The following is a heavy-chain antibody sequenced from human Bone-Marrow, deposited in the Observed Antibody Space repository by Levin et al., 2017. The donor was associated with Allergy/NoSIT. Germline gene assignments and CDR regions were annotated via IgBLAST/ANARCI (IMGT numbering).Heavy chain of an antibody. V-gene: IGHV2-26*01. CDR1: GFSLSHPRMA. J-gene: IGHJ6*02. Sequence: SGPTLVKPTETLALTCTVSGFSLSHPRMAVSWVRQPPGKALSWLGHIFSNDEKSYNTSLRSRLTISQDTSKSQVVLTMTNMVPLDTGTYYCARISVSTTYYAMDVWGQGTTVTVSS. D-gene: IGHD5/OR15-5a*01. CDR3: ARISVSTTYYAMDV. CDR2: IFSNDEK.